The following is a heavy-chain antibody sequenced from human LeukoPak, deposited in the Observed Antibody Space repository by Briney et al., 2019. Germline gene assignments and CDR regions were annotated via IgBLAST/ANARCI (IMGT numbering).Heavy chain of an antibody. CDR2: IYTSGST. V-gene: IGHV4-61*02. D-gene: IGHD2-2*01. CDR1: GGSISSGSYY. CDR3: ARGQDIVVVPAAYFDY. J-gene: IGHJ4*02. Sequence: SQTLSLTCTVSGGSISSGSYYWSWIRQPAGKGLEWIGRIYTSGSTNYNPSLKSRVTISVDTSKNQFSLKLSSVTAADTAVYYCARGQDIVVVPAAYFDYWGQGTLVTVSS.